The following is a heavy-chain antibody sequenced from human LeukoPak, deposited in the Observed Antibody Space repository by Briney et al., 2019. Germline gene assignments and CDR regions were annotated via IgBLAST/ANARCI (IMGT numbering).Heavy chain of an antibody. V-gene: IGHV3-72*01. D-gene: IGHD2-15*01. Sequence: PGGSLRLSCAASGFTFSDYYMDWVRQAPGKGLEWIGRSRSKVHMYSTEYAASVRGRFTVSRDASNNLVFLQMNSLESDDTAVYYCARGAYCSGGACPAPFDHWGQGTLVTVSS. J-gene: IGHJ4*02. CDR2: SRSKVHMYST. CDR3: ARGAYCSGGACPAPFDH. CDR1: GFTFSDYY.